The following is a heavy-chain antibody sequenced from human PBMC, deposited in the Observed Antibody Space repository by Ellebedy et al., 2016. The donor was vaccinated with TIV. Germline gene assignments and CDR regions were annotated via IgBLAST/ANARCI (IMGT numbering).Heavy chain of an antibody. V-gene: IGHV1-2*02. D-gene: IGHD6-13*01. J-gene: IGHJ4*02. CDR2: INPNSGGT. CDR1: GYTFTGYY. Sequence: ASVKVSCKASGYTFTGYYMHWVRQAPGQGLEWMGWINPNSGGTNYAQKFQGRVTMTEDTSTDTAYMELSSLRSEDTAVYYCAALPYISTSSAYWGQGTLVTVSS. CDR3: AALPYISTSSAY.